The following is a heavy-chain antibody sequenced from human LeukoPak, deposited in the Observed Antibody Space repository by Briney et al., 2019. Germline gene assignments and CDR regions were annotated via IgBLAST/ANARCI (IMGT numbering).Heavy chain of an antibody. CDR3: ARDRQYCSSTSWSLDAFDI. D-gene: IGHD2-2*01. CDR1: GFTFSSYS. CDR2: ISSSSSYI. Sequence: GGSLRLSCAASGFTFSSYSMNWVRQAPGKGLEWVSSISSSSSYIYYADSVKGRFTISRDNAKNSLYLQMNSLRAEDTAVYYCARDRQYCSSTSWSLDAFDIWGQGTMVTVSS. V-gene: IGHV3-21*01. J-gene: IGHJ3*02.